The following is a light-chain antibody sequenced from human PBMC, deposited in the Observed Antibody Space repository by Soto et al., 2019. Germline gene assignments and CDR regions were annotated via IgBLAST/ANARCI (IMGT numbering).Light chain of an antibody. CDR3: QHSYSTPFT. J-gene: IGKJ4*01. Sequence: DMQVTQSPSSLSASVGDRVTITCRASQSISSYLNWYQQKPGKAPKLLIYAASTLLSGVPSRFSGSGSGTDFTLTISSLQPEDFATYYCQHSYSTPFTFGGGTKVEIK. V-gene: IGKV1-39*01. CDR1: QSISSY. CDR2: AAS.